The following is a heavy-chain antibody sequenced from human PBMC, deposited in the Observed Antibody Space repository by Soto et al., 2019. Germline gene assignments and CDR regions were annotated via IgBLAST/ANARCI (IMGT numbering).Heavy chain of an antibody. J-gene: IGHJ5*02. Sequence: ASVKVSCKASGYTFTSYGISWVRQAPGQGLEWMGWISAYNGNTNYAQKLQGRVTMTTDTSTSTAYMELRSLRSDDTAVYYCARDITIFGVAQGWFDPWGQGTLVTVSS. D-gene: IGHD3-3*01. CDR1: GYTFTSYG. V-gene: IGHV1-18*01. CDR3: ARDITIFGVAQGWFDP. CDR2: ISAYNGNT.